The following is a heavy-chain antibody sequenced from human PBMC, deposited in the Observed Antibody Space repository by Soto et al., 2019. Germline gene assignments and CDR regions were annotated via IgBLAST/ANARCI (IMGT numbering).Heavy chain of an antibody. Sequence: SVKVSCKASGGSFSNFGISWVRQAPGQGLEWMGGSVPVFGRPNYAQRFRGRLTITADESTSTGYMELISLRSDDTAVYYCAREGSGYNFWGQGTQVTVSS. CDR1: GGSFSNFG. CDR3: AREGSGYNF. J-gene: IGHJ4*02. D-gene: IGHD5-12*01. V-gene: IGHV1-69*13. CDR2: SVPVFGRP.